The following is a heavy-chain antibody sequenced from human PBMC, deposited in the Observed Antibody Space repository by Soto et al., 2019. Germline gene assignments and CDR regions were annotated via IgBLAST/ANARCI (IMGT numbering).Heavy chain of an antibody. Sequence: SETLSLTCTVSGCSISSYYWSWIRQPPGKGLEWIGYIYYSGSTNYNPSLKSRVTISVDTSKNQFSLKLSSVTAADTAVYYCARGNWGVGATAIDYWGQGTLVTVSS. V-gene: IGHV4-59*01. CDR3: ARGNWGVGATAIDY. J-gene: IGHJ4*02. D-gene: IGHD1-26*01. CDR1: GCSISSYY. CDR2: IYYSGST.